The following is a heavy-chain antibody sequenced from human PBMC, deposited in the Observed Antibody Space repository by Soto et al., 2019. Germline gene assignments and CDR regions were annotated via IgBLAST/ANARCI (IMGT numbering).Heavy chain of an antibody. CDR2: INHSGST. Sequence: PSDTLSLTCAVYGGSISGYYWSWIRQPPGKGLEWIGEINHSGSTNYNPSLKSRVTISVDMSKNQFSLKLSSVTAADTAVYYCARGIAVAGNSPDRYSYFDYWRQGTLVTVSS. D-gene: IGHD6-19*01. J-gene: IGHJ4*02. V-gene: IGHV4-34*01. CDR3: ARGIAVAGNSPDRYSYFDY. CDR1: GGSISGYY.